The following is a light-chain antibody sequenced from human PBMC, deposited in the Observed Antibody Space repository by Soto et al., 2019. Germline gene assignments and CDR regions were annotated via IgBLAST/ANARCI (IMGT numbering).Light chain of an antibody. Sequence: EIVLTQSPGTLSLSPGERATLSCRASQRVRSRYLAWYQQKPGQAPRLLIYGSSSRPPGIPDRVSGSGSGTEFTITISRLEPEDFAVYYCQQYGTSPQTFGQGTKVEI. J-gene: IGKJ1*01. CDR2: GSS. V-gene: IGKV3-20*01. CDR3: QQYGTSPQT. CDR1: QRVRSRY.